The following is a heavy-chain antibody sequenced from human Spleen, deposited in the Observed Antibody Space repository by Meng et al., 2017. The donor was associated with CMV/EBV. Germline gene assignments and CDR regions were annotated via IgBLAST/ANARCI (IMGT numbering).Heavy chain of an antibody. CDR2: ISYDGSNK. V-gene: IGHV3-30*04. J-gene: IGHJ4*02. CDR1: GFTFSSYA. D-gene: IGHD3-16*01. CDR3: WGSGFSLDS. Sequence: GGSLRLSCVGSGFTFSSYAMHWVRQAPGKGLEWVAVISYDGSNKYYADSVKGRFTISRDNSENTLYLQMNSLRDEDTAVYYCWGSGFSLDSWGLGTLVTVSS.